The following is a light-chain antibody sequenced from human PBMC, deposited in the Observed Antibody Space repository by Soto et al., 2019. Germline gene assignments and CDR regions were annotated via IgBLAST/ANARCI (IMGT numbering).Light chain of an antibody. CDR2: DNN. J-gene: IGLJ2*01. V-gene: IGLV1-51*01. CDR1: SSNIGNNY. Sequence: QSVLTQPPSVSAAPGQKVTISCSGSSSNIGNNYVSWYQQLPGTAPKLLIYDNNKRPSGIPDRFSVSKSGTSATLGITGLQTGDEADYYCGTWDSSLSAGFGGGTKLTVL. CDR3: GTWDSSLSAG.